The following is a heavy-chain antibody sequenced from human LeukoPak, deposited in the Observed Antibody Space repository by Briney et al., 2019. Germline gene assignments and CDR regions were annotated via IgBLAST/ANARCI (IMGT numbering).Heavy chain of an antibody. V-gene: IGHV4-30-4*01. D-gene: IGHD5-18*01. J-gene: IGHJ5*02. CDR3: ARDNIGYSYVENWFDH. Sequence: SETLSLTCTVSGRSISSRDYYWSWIRQAPGEGLEWFWYIYYSGSTYFNPSLNSRVTISVDTSKNQYTLKLNSDTAADTAVYYCARDNIGYSYVENWFDHWGQGTLVTVSS. CDR1: GRSISSRDYY. CDR2: IYYSGST.